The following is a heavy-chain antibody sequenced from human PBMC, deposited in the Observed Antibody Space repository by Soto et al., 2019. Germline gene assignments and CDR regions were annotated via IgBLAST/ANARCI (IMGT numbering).Heavy chain of an antibody. Sequence: VGSLRLSGAASGFTFSSYSMNWVRQARGKGLEWVSSISSSSSYIYYADSVKGRFTISRDNAKNSLYLQMNSLRAEDTAVYYCARDRFLLIVYSGYYDMDVWGQGTTVTVSS. D-gene: IGHD2-8*01. J-gene: IGHJ6*02. CDR3: ARDRFLLIVYSGYYDMDV. CDR2: ISSSSSYI. V-gene: IGHV3-21*01. CDR1: GFTFSSYS.